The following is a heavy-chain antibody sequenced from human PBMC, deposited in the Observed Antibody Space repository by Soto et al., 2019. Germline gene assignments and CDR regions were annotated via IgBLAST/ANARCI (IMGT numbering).Heavy chain of an antibody. D-gene: IGHD3-10*01. CDR3: AKYLLYYYGSGSQSVDS. V-gene: IGHV3-23*01. CDR1: GFTFSSYA. J-gene: IGHJ4*02. CDR2: ISGSGGST. Sequence: PGGSLRLSCVASGFTFSSYAMSWVRQAPGKGLEWVSAISGSGGSTYYADSVKGRFTISRDNSKNTLYLQMNSLRAEDTAVYYCAKYLLYYYGSGSQSVDSWGQGIMFPVSS.